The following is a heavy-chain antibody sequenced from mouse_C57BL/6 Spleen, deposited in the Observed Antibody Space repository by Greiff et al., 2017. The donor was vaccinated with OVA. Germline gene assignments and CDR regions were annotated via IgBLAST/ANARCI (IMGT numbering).Heavy chain of an antibody. CDR1: GYTFTSYW. CDR3: TRRRQDGYYALAWVAY. J-gene: IGHJ3*01. V-gene: IGHV1-5*01. D-gene: IGHD2-3*01. Sequence: VQLQQSGTVLARPGASVKMSCKTSGYTFTSYWMHWVKQRPGQGLEWIGAIYPGNSDTSYNQKFKGKAKLTAVTSASTAYMELSSLTNEDSAVYYGTRRRQDGYYALAWVAYWGQGTLVTVSA. CDR2: IYPGNSDT.